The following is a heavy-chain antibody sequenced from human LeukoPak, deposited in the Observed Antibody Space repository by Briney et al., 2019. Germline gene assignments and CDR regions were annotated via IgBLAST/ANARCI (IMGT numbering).Heavy chain of an antibody. J-gene: IGHJ4*02. V-gene: IGHV4-34*01. CDR1: GGSFSGYY. D-gene: IGHD6-13*01. CDR2: INHSGSA. CDR3: AREIPGYSSSWYFDY. Sequence: SETLSLTCAVYGGSFSGYYWSWIRQPPGKGLEWIGEINHSGSANYNPSLKSRVTISVDTSKNQFSLKLSSVTAADTAVYYCAREIPGYSSSWYFDYWGQGTLVTVSS.